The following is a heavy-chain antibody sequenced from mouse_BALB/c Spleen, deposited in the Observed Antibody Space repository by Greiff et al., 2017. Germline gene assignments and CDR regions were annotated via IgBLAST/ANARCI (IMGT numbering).Heavy chain of an antibody. Sequence: VQLQQPGAELVKPGASVKLSCKASGYTFTSYWMHWVKQRPGQGLEWIGEINPSNGRTNYNEKFKSKATLTVDKSSSTAYMQLSSLTSEDSAVYYCASGYDSYYMCYFDYWGQGTTLTVSS. CDR1: GYTFTSYW. D-gene: IGHD2-3*01. J-gene: IGHJ2*01. CDR3: ASGYDSYYMCYFDY. V-gene: IGHV1S81*02. CDR2: INPSNGRT.